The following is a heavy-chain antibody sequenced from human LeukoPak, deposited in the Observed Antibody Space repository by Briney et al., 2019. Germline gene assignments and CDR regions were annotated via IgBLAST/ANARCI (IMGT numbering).Heavy chain of an antibody. J-gene: IGHJ6*04. CDR2: ISAYNGNT. V-gene: IGHV1-18*04. Sequence: ASVKLSCKASGYTFTSYGISWVRQAPGQGLEWMGWISAYNGNTNYAQKLQGRVTMTTDTSTSTDYMELRSLRSDDTAVYYCARAGYCSSTSCYPYYYYYYGMDVWGKGTTVTVSS. CDR1: GYTFTSYG. CDR3: ARAGYCSSTSCYPYYYYYYGMDV. D-gene: IGHD2-2*01.